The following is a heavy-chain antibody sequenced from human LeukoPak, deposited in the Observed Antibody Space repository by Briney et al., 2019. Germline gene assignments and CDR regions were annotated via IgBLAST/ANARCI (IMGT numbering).Heavy chain of an antibody. Sequence: GGSLRLSCTASGFAFRIYGMRWVRQEPGKGLEWVAFIWPGGTRSFYADSVRGRFTISRDDSNNTVYLHMSSLKAEDTALYYCVRDRNNNYFDYWGQGTLLTVSS. J-gene: IGHJ4*02. D-gene: IGHD1-14*01. CDR2: IWPGGTRS. V-gene: IGHV3-33*01. CDR1: GFAFRIYG. CDR3: VRDRNNNYFDY.